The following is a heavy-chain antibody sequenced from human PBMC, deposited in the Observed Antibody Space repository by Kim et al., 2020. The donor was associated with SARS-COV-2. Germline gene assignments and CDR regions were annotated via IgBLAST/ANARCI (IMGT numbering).Heavy chain of an antibody. J-gene: IGHJ4*02. CDR1: GFTFSSYG. CDR3: ARGSWIQLWFDY. V-gene: IGHV3-33*01. CDR2: IWYDGSNK. Sequence: GGSLRLSCAASGFTFSSYGMHWVRQAPGKGLEWVAVIWYDGSNKYYADSVKGRFTISRDNSKNTLYLQMNSLRAEDTAVYYCARGSWIQLWFDYWGQGTLVTVSS. D-gene: IGHD5-18*01.